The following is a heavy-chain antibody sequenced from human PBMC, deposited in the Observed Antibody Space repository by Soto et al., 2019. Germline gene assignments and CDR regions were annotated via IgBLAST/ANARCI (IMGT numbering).Heavy chain of an antibody. CDR3: ARQDESITIFGVVIFRWFDP. Sequence: SETLSLTCAVYVWSFSGYYWSWIRQPPGKGLEWIGEINHSGSTNYNPSLKSRVTISVDTSKNQFSLKLSSVTAADTAVYYCARQDESITIFGVVIFRWFDPWGQGTLVTVSS. V-gene: IGHV4-34*01. CDR1: VWSFSGYY. D-gene: IGHD3-3*01. CDR2: INHSGST. J-gene: IGHJ5*02.